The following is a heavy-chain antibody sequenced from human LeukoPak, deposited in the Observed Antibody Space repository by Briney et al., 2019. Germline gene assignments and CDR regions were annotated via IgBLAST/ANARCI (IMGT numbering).Heavy chain of an antibody. CDR3: ARSPSGWFKPEYYFDY. CDR2: IYSGGST. V-gene: IGHV3-66*01. J-gene: IGHJ4*02. CDR1: GFTVSSNY. Sequence: GGSLRLSCAASGFTVSSNYMSWVRQAPGKGLEWVSVIYSGGSTNYADSVKGRFTISRDNSKNTLYLQMNSLRAEDTAVYYCARSPSGWFKPEYYFDYWGQGTLVTVSS. D-gene: IGHD6-19*01.